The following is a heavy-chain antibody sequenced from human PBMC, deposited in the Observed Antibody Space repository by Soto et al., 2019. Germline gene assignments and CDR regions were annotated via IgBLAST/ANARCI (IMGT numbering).Heavy chain of an antibody. V-gene: IGHV4-30-2*01. CDR2: IYHSGST. Sequence: QLQLQESGSGLVKPSQTLSLTCAVSGGSISSGGYSWSWIRQPPGKGLEWIGYIYHSGSTYYNPSLKSRVTISVDRTKNQFSLKLSSVTAADTAVYYCARVPFGHFGDYFDYWGQGTLVTVSS. J-gene: IGHJ4*02. D-gene: IGHD3-10*01. CDR3: ARVPFGHFGDYFDY. CDR1: GGSISSGGYS.